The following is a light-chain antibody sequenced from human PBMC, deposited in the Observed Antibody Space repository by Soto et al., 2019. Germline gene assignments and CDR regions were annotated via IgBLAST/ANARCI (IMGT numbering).Light chain of an antibody. CDR2: DAS. J-gene: IGKJ4*01. V-gene: IGKV3-11*01. Sequence: ELVLTQSPATLSLSPGERATLSCRASQSVSSSLAWYQQKPAQAPRLHIYDASNMATGIPARFSGSGSGTDFTLTISSLEPEDFAVYYCQERSNWPALTFGGGTKVEI. CDR1: QSVSSS. CDR3: QERSNWPALT.